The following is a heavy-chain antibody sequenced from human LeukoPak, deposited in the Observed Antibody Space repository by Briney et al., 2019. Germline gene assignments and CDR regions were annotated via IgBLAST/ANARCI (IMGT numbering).Heavy chain of an antibody. CDR3: ATERDYRASAQFDY. D-gene: IGHD4/OR15-4a*01. CDR2: IKSIPDGGTT. Sequence: GGSLRLSCAASGFIFSKASMDWVRQAPGKGLEWVGRIKSIPDGGTTDYAAPVKGRFSISRDHNTLYLQMTSLKTEDTALYYCATERDYRASAQFDYWGQGTLVTVSS. J-gene: IGHJ4*02. CDR1: GFIFSKAS. V-gene: IGHV3-15*01.